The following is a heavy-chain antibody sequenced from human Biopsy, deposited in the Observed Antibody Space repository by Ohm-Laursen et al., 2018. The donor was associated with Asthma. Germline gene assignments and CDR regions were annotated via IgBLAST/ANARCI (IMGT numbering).Heavy chain of an antibody. CDR3: ARIKIRIGAGTDRYFDL. D-gene: IGHD3-16*01. V-gene: IGHV1-2*06. J-gene: IGHJ2*01. Sequence: VASVKVSCKAFGYPFTDYYVHWVRQAPGQGLVWMGRIDPNSGGTNYAQKFLGRVTMTRGTSVNTAFMVLSRLRSDDTAVYYCARIKIRIGAGTDRYFDLWGRGTLVTVSS. CDR1: GYPFTDYY. CDR2: IDPNSGGT.